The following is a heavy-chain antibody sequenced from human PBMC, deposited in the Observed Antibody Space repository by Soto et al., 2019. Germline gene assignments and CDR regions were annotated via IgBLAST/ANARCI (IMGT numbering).Heavy chain of an antibody. Sequence: QLQLQESGSGLVKPSQTLSLTCAVSGGSISSGGYSWSWIRQPPGKGLEWIGYIYHSGSTYYNPSLKCRVTISVDRSKNQFSLKLSSVTAADTAVYYCASSFRNTYYFDYWGQGTLVTVSS. CDR1: GGSISSGGYS. J-gene: IGHJ4*02. CDR2: IYHSGST. CDR3: ASSFRNTYYFDY. V-gene: IGHV4-30-2*01.